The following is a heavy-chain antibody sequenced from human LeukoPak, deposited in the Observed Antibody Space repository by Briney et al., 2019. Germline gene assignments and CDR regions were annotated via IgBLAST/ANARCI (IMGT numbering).Heavy chain of an antibody. V-gene: IGHV4-38-2*02. CDR2: VFHTGKV. CDR1: GSSSSIGYY. Sequence: PSETLSLTCAVSGSSSSIGYYWRWIRQPPGKGLEYIGSVFHTGKVYYNPSLESRVTISVDTSKNQFSLNLGSVTAADTAVYFCARDRSSTPHRPDPVHYWGQGTLVTVSS. D-gene: IGHD2-15*01. CDR3: ARDRSSTPHRPDPVHY. J-gene: IGHJ4*02.